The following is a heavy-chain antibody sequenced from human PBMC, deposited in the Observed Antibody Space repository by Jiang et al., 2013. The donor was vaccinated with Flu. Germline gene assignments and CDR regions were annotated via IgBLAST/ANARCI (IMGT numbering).Heavy chain of an antibody. V-gene: IGHV3-23*01. D-gene: IGHD3-22*01. J-gene: IGHJ3*02. CDR1: GFTFSSYA. Sequence: RLSCAASGFTFSSYAMSWVRQAPGKGLEWVSAISGSGGSTYYADSVKGRFTISRDNSKNTLYLQMNSLRAEDTAVYYCAKDLTRITMIVVVIHDAFDIWGQGTMVTVSS. CDR2: ISGSGGST. CDR3: AKDLTRITMIVVVIHDAFDI.